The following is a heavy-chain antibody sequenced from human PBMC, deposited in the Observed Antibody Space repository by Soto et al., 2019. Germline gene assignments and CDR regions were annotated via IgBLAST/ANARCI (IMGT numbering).Heavy chain of an antibody. CDR2: IWYDGSIK. CDR3: ARIDCTGGSCRPYAYYDMDV. Sequence: LRLSCAASGFTFNTYGMHWVRQAPGRGLEWVAVIWYDGSIKYYADSVRGRFTISRDNSKNTLYLQMNSLRAEDTAVYYCARIDCTGGSCRPYAYYDMDVWGQGTTVTVSS. V-gene: IGHV3-33*01. CDR1: GFTFNTYG. J-gene: IGHJ6*02. D-gene: IGHD2-15*01.